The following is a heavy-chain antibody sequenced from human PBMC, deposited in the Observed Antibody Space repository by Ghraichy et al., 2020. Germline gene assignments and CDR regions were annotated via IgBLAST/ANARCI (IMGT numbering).Heavy chain of an antibody. CDR3: ARDAAPCSSTSCYRSPIWFDP. V-gene: IGHV4-59*01. J-gene: IGHJ5*02. D-gene: IGHD2-2*01. CDR2: IYYSGST. CDR1: GGSISSYY. Sequence: SQTLSLTYTVSGGSISSYYWSWIRQPPGKGLEWIGYIYYSGSTNYNPSLKSRVTISVDTSKNQFSLKLSSVTAADTAVYYCARDAAPCSSTSCYRSPIWFDPWGQGTLVTVSS.